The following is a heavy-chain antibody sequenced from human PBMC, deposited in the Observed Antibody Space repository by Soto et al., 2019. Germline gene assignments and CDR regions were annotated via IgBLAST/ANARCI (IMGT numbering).Heavy chain of an antibody. CDR1: GFTVSSNY. Sequence: VQLVESGGGLVKPGGSLRLSCAASGFTVSSNYMSWVRQAPGKGLEWVSVIYSGGSTYYADSVKGRFTISRDNSKNTLYLQMNSLRAEDTAVYYCARDAAAAGEDYYYYGMDVWGQGTTVTVSS. J-gene: IGHJ6*02. V-gene: IGHV3-53*01. D-gene: IGHD6-13*01. CDR3: ARDAAAAGEDYYYYGMDV. CDR2: IYSGGST.